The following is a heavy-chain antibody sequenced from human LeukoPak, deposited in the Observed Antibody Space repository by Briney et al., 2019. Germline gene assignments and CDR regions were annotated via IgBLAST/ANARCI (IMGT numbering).Heavy chain of an antibody. Sequence: GGSLRLSCAASGFTFSSYAMSWVRQAPGKGLEWVSAISGSGGSTYYADSVKGRFTISRDNSKNTLYLQMNSLRAEDTAVYYCAKLGLLGYCSSTSCNDMIDYWGQGTLVTVSS. V-gene: IGHV3-23*01. D-gene: IGHD2-2*01. CDR1: GFTFSSYA. J-gene: IGHJ4*02. CDR3: AKLGLLGYCSSTSCNDMIDY. CDR2: ISGSGGST.